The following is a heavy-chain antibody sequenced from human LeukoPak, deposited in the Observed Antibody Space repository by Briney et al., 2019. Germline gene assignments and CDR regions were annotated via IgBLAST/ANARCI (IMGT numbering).Heavy chain of an antibody. V-gene: IGHV3-64D*09. CDR2: ISDSGGST. D-gene: IGHD2-15*01. CDR3: VRGYSFGPYGMDV. Sequence: GGSLRLSCAASGFSLSDHYMDCVRQAPGKGLEYVSAISDSGGSTYYADSVKGRFTISRDNSKNTLYLQMSSLRAGDTAVYFCVRGYSFGPYGMDVWGQGTTVTVSS. CDR1: GFSLSDHY. J-gene: IGHJ6*02.